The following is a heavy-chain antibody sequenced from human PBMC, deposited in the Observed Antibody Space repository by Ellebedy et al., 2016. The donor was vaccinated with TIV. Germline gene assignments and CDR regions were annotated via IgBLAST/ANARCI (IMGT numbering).Heavy chain of an antibody. D-gene: IGHD3-16*01. CDR3: ARDPTYDY. CDR1: GFTLSNHW. V-gene: IGHV3-7*03. J-gene: IGHJ4*02. CDR2: IDKNGAVK. Sequence: GESLKISCAASGFTLSNHWMTWVRQAPGKGLQWVANIDKNGAVKLYEDSVKGRFSISRDNGDNSVYLQMNSLRAEDTAVYYCARDPTYDYWGQGTLVTVSS.